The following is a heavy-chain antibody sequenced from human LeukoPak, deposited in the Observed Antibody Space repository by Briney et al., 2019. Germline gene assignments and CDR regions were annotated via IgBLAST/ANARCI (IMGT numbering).Heavy chain of an antibody. CDR3: AREGTSGTHLNWFDP. V-gene: IGHV4-59*01. Sequence: PSETLSLTCTVSGGSISSYYWSWIRQPPGKGLEWIGHIYGSGSTNYNPSLKSRVTLSVDTSKNQFSLKLSSVTAADTAVYYCAREGTSGTHLNWFDPWGQGSLVTVSS. CDR1: GGSISSYY. D-gene: IGHD1-1*01. CDR2: IYGSGST. J-gene: IGHJ5*02.